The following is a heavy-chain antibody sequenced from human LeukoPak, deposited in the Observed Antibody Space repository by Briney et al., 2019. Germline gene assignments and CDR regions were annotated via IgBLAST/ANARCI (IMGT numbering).Heavy chain of an antibody. Sequence: GGSLRLSCAASGFTFSSDWMSWVRQAPGKGLEWVANINQDGSERNYVDSVKGRFTISRDNAKSMLYLQMDSLRAEDTAVYYCARALYDSSGRYFDLWGRGTLVTVSS. J-gene: IGHJ2*01. CDR3: ARALYDSSGRYFDL. D-gene: IGHD3-22*01. CDR1: GFTFSSDW. CDR2: INQDGSER. V-gene: IGHV3-7*01.